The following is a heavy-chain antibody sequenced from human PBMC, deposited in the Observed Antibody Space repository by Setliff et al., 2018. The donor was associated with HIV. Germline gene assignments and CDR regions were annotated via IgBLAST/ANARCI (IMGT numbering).Heavy chain of an antibody. J-gene: IGHJ6*03. CDR1: GGTFSRYT. D-gene: IGHD3-10*01. CDR2: IIPVVGVA. Sequence: SVKVSCKTSGGTFSRYTITWVRQAPGQGLEWMGGIIPVVGVADYAQKFQGRVTITTDESTSTAYMEVNSLRSEDTAIYYCAREGLWFGDRGYYMDVWGTGTAVTVSS. V-gene: IGHV1-69*16. CDR3: AREGLWFGDRGYYMDV.